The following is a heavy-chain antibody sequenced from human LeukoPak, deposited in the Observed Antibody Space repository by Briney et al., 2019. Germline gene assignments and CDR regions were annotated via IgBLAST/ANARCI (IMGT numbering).Heavy chain of an antibody. CDR1: GFTFSTTG. J-gene: IGHJ4*02. CDR2: ISINVGIT. V-gene: IGHV3-64*01. D-gene: IGHD7-27*01. CDR3: ARRGEERSNDY. Sequence: RSPRLSGAASGFTFSTTGVGWGRQAAGEGLEYVSAISINVGITFSAYSVMARFTISRDNSKNTVGLQMGSLRDEDMGVYHCARRGEERSNDYWGQGTLVTVSS.